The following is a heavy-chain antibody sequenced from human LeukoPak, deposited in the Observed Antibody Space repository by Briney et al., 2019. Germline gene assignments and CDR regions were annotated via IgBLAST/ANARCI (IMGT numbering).Heavy chain of an antibody. V-gene: IGHV1-18*01. CDR1: GYTFSSYG. Sequence: ASVKISCKATGYTFSSYGISWVRQAPGQGLAWMGWISAYNGDTNYAQKLQGRLTMTTDTSTSTAYMELRSLRSGDTAVYYCARDIGIVVAGTVDYWGQGTLVTVSS. D-gene: IGHD6-19*01. J-gene: IGHJ4*02. CDR2: ISAYNGDT. CDR3: ARDIGIVVAGTVDY.